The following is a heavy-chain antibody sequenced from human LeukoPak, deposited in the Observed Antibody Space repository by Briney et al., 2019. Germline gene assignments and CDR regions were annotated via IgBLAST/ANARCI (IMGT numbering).Heavy chain of an antibody. V-gene: IGHV4-34*01. CDR1: GGSFSGYY. CDR2: INHSGST. J-gene: IGHJ4*02. CDR3: ARHDIVVVPAALFDY. Sequence: SETLSLTCAVYGGSFSGYYWSWIRQPPGKGLEWIGEINHSGSTNYNPSLKSRVTISVDTSKNQFSLKLSSVTAADTAVYYCARHDIVVVPAALFDYWGQGTLVTVSS. D-gene: IGHD2-2*01.